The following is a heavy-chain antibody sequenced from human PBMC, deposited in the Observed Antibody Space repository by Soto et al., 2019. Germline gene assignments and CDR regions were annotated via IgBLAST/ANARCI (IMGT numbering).Heavy chain of an antibody. D-gene: IGHD3-3*01. CDR3: ARAIAWRGDFDY. V-gene: IGHV1-3*01. CDR1: GYTFTSYA. Sequence: QVQLVQSGAEVKKPGASVKVSCKASGYTFTSYAMHWVRQAPGQRLEWMGWINAGNGNTKYSQKFQGRVTITRDTSASTAYMELSSLRSEDTAVYYCARAIAWRGDFDYWGQGTLVTVSS. CDR2: INAGNGNT. J-gene: IGHJ4*02.